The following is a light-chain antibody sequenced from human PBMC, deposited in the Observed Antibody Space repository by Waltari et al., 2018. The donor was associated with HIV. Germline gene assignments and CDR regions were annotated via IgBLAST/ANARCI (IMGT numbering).Light chain of an antibody. Sequence: QSALTQPPSASGSPEQSVTISCTGTSSDVGAYNFVSWYQQRPGQAPKLSIFEVNQRPSGVPDRFSGSKSVNTASLTVSGLQAEDEADYYCSSFAGTNSHVVFGGGTKLTVL. J-gene: IGLJ2*01. CDR1: SSDVGAYNF. V-gene: IGLV2-8*01. CDR2: EVN. CDR3: SSFAGTNSHVV.